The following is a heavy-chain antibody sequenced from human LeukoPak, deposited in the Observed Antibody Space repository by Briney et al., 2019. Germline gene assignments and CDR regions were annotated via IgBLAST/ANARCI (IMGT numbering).Heavy chain of an antibody. V-gene: IGHV5-51*01. J-gene: IGHJ4*02. CDR1: GYSFTSYW. CDR3: AREFSYYDSSGYPYYFDY. Sequence: GESLKISCKGSGYSFTSYWIGWVRQMPGKGLEWMGIIYPGDSDTRYSPSFQGQVTISADKSISTAYLQWSSLKASDTAMYYCAREFSYYDSSGYPYYFDYWGQGTLVTVSS. CDR2: IYPGDSDT. D-gene: IGHD3-22*01.